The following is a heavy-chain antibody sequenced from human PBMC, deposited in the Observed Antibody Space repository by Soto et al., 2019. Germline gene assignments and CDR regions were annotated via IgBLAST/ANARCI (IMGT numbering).Heavy chain of an antibody. V-gene: IGHV3-53*01. CDR1: GFTVTTNC. CDR2: IYSGDVT. D-gene: IGHD2-2*03. J-gene: IGHJ4*02. CDR3: ARGKVMDNAYCDY. Sequence: GGSLRLSCAASGFTVTTNCMSWVRQAPGKGLEWVSLIYSGDVTHYADSVRGRFSISRDSSKNTLYLQMNSLRAEDTAVYYCARGKVMDNAYCDYWGQGVLVTVSS.